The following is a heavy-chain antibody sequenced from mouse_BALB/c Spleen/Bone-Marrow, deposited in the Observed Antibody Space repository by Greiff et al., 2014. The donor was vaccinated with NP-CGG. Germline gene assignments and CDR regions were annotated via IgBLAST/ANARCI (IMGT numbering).Heavy chain of an antibody. CDR1: GFSFSGYG. J-gene: IGHJ3*01. V-gene: IGHV5-6*01. CDR2: IGVGGTYT. Sequence: EVKLVESGGDLVKPGGSLKLSCAASGFSFSGYGMPWVRQTPDKSLEWVATIGVGGTYTYYPDSVKGRFTISRDNAKTTLYLRMSSLKSEDTAMYYCARPFTTVVATVFAYWGQGTLVTVSA. D-gene: IGHD1-1*01. CDR3: ARPFTTVVATVFAY.